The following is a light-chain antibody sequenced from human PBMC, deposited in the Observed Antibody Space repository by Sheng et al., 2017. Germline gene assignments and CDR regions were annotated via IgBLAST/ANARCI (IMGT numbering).Light chain of an antibody. J-gene: IGLJ2*01. CDR3: QIWDSGGDHPGMV. CDR2: DDR. CDR1: HLGSKS. V-gene: IGLV3-21*03. Sequence: SYVMTQPPSVSVAPGKTATITCGGDHLGSKSVHWYQHKPGQAPLLVLYDDRDRPSGIPERFSGSTSGNTATLTISRVEAGDEADYYCQIWDSGGDHPGMVFGGGTKLTVL.